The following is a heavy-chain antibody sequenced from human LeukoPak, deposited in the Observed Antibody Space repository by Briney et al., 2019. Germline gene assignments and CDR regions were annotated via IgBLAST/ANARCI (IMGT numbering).Heavy chain of an antibody. V-gene: IGHV3-7*03. D-gene: IGHD1/OR15-1a*01. J-gene: IGHJ6*04. Sequence: PGGSLILSCAVFEFPFSDSWMYWVRQAPGKGLEGVANIKKDGSGISYVDSVQGRFIISRDNAKNSLYLQMNSLRVEDTAVYFCAGGNSMNVWGKGTAVTVSS. CDR1: EFPFSDSW. CDR3: AGGNSMNV. CDR2: IKKDGSGI.